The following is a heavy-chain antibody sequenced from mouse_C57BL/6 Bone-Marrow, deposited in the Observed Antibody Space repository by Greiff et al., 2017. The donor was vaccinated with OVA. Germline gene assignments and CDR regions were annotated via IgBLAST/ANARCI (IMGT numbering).Heavy chain of an antibody. CDR3: ARTGAY. CDR1: GYSITSGYY. J-gene: IGHJ3*01. CDR2: ISYDGSN. V-gene: IGHV3-6*01. Sequence: EVQLQQSGPGLVKPSQSLSLTCSVTGYSITSGYYWNWIRQFPGNKLEWMGYISYDGSNNSNPSLKTRISITRDTAKNQVFLKWKTVTTEDTATYYWARTGAYWGQGTLVTVSA.